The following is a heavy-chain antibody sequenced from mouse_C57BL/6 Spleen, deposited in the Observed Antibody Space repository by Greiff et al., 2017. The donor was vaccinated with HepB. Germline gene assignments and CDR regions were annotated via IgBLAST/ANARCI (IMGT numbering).Heavy chain of an antibody. CDR2: IDPSDSET. D-gene: IGHD1-1*01. CDR3: ARGDYGSSSAWFAY. Sequence: QVQLQQPGAELVRPGSSVKLSCKASGYTFTSYWMHWVKQRPIQGLEWIGNIDPSDSETHYNQKFKDKATLTVDKSSSTAYMQLSSLTSEDSAVYYCARGDYGSSSAWFAYCGQGTLVTVSA. CDR1: GYTFTSYW. V-gene: IGHV1-52*01. J-gene: IGHJ3*01.